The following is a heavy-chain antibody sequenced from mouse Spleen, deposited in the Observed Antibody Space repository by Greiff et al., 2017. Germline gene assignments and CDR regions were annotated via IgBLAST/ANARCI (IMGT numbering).Heavy chain of an antibody. CDR2: ISYDGSN. CDR1: GYSITSGYY. D-gene: IGHD4-1*01. J-gene: IGHJ2*01. CDR3: AREGWDGGYFDY. Sequence: EVKLQESGPGLVKPSQSLSLTCSVTGYSITSGYYWNWIRQFPGNKLEWMGYISYDGSNNYNPSLKNRISITRDTSKNQFFLKLNSVTTEDTATYYCAREGWDGGYFDYWGQGTTLTVSS. V-gene: IGHV3-6*01.